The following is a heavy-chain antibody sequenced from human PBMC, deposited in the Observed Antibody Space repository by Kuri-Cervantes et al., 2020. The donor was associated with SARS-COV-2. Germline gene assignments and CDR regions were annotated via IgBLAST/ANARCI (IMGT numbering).Heavy chain of an antibody. V-gene: IGHV3-53*01. D-gene: IGHD4-11*01. Sequence: GESLKISCAASGFTVSSNYMSWVRQAPGKGLEWVSVIYSGGSTYYADSVKGRFTISRDNSKNTLYLQMNSLRAEDTAVYYCSEMTTPVTGFDIWGQGTMVTVSS. CDR2: IYSGGST. CDR1: GFTVSSNY. CDR3: SEMTTPVTGFDI. J-gene: IGHJ3*02.